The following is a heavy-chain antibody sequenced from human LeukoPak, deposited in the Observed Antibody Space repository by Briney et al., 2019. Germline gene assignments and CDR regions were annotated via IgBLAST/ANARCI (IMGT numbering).Heavy chain of an antibody. CDR3: ARASIAVAGTDYFDY. CDR1: GGTFSSYA. CDR2: IIPILGIA. V-gene: IGHV1-69*04. J-gene: IGHJ4*02. Sequence: SVKVSCKASGGTFSSYAISWVRQAPGQGPEWMGRIIPILGIANYAQKFQGRVTITADKSTSTAYMELSSLRSEDTAVYYCARASIAVAGTDYFDYWGQGTLVTVSS. D-gene: IGHD6-19*01.